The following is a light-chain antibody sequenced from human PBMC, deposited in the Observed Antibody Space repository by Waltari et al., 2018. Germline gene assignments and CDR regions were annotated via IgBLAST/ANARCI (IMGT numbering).Light chain of an antibody. CDR2: YDR. V-gene: IGLV3-21*04. CDR3: LVWHSTIDHQGV. J-gene: IGLJ2*01. Sequence: SYVVTQSPSVSVAPGETARITCGGDNIGRKSVHWYQQRPGQAPGLVLSYDRGRPSGTPERFSVCNTGTTATLTISWVEAEYEADYYCLVWHSTIDHQGVFGGGTKLTVL. CDR1: NIGRKS.